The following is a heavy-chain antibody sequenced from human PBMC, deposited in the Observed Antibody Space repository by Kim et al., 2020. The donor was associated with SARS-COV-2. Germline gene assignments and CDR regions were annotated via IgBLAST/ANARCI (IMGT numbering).Heavy chain of an antibody. V-gene: IGHV1-3*01. D-gene: IGHD1-26*01. Sequence: KFQGRVPLTRDTSASTAYMELSSLRSEDTAVYYCARVVPYSGSYYGWFDPWGQGTLVTVSS. J-gene: IGHJ5*02. CDR3: ARVVPYSGSYYGWFDP.